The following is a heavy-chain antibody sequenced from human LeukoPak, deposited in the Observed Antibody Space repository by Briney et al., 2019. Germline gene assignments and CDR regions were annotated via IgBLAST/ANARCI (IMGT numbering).Heavy chain of an antibody. CDR3: ARSRYTAMVSFDY. CDR2: INPNSGGT. V-gene: IGHV1-2*06. CDR1: GYTFTGYY. Sequence: ASVKVSCKASGYTFTGYYMHWVRQAPGQGLEWMGRINPNSGGTNYAQKFQGRVTMTRDTSISTAYMELSRLRSDDTAVYYCARSRYTAMVSFDYWGQGTLVAVSS. J-gene: IGHJ4*02. D-gene: IGHD5-18*01.